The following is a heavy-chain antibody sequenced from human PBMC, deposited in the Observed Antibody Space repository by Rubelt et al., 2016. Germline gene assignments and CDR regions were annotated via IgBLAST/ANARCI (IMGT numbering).Heavy chain of an antibody. CDR2: INHSGST. CDR1: GGSFSGYY. V-gene: IGHV4-34*01. Sequence: QVQLQQWGAGLLKPSETLSLTCAVYGGSFSGYYWSWIRQPPGKGLEWIGEINHSGSTNYNPSLKSRVTISVAPSQNQFSLKLRSVTAADTAVYYCAGGRMGFHYYYYGMDVWGQGTTVTVSS. CDR3: AGGRMGFHYYYYGMDV. D-gene: IGHD1-26*01. J-gene: IGHJ6*02.